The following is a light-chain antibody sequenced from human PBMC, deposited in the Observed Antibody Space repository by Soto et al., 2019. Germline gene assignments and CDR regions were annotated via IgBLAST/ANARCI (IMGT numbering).Light chain of an antibody. CDR2: GAY. J-gene: IGKJ5*01. V-gene: IGKV3-11*01. Sequence: EIVLTQSPGTLSLSPGERATLSCRASQSFTSNLAWYQHKPGQAPRLLINGAYNRATGIPPRFSGSGSGTDFTLTISSLEPEDSAVYYCQQRHMWPITFGQGTRLEI. CDR3: QQRHMWPIT. CDR1: QSFTSN.